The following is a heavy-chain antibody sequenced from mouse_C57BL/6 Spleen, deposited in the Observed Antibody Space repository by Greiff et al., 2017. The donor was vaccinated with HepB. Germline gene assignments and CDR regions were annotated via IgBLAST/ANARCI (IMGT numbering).Heavy chain of an antibody. J-gene: IGHJ2*01. CDR1: GYTFTSYW. CDR2: IYPGSGST. Sequence: VQLQQPGAELVKPGASVKMSCKASGYTFTSYWITWVKQRPGQGLEWIGDIYPGSGSTNYNEKFKSKATLTVDTSSSTAYMQLSSLTSEDSAVYYGARSGSMEGYFDYWGQGTTLTVSS. CDR3: ARSGSMEGYFDY. V-gene: IGHV1-55*01.